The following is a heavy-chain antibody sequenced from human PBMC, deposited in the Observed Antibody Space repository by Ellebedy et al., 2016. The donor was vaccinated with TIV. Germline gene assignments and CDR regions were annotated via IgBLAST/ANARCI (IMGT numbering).Heavy chain of an antibody. CDR3: ARGRISMVRGDNHYFDY. CDR2: IYHSGST. CDR1: GGSISSSNW. D-gene: IGHD3-10*01. J-gene: IGHJ4*02. Sequence: MPSETLSLTCAVSGGSISSSNWWSWVRQPPGKGLERIGDIYHSGSTNYNPSLKSRVTISVDKSKNQFSLKLNSVTAADTAVFYCARGRISMVRGDNHYFDYWGQGTLVTVYS. V-gene: IGHV4-4*02.